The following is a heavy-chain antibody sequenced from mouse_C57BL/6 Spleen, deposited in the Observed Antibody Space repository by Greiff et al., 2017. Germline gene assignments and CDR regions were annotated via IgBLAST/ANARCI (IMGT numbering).Heavy chain of an antibody. J-gene: IGHJ3*01. D-gene: IGHD2-4*01. CDR3: ASGLRRGFAY. CDR1: GFTFSDYG. V-gene: IGHV5-17*01. CDR2: ISSGSSTI. Sequence: EVKLVESGGGLVKPGGSLKLSCAASGFTFSDYGMHWVRQAPEKGLEWVAYISSGSSTIYYADTVKGRFTISRDNAKNTLVLQMTSLRSEDTAMYYCASGLRRGFAYWGQGTLVTVSA.